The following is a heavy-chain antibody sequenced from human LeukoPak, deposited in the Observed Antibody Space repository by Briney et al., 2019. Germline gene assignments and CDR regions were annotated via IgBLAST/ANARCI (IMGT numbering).Heavy chain of an antibody. J-gene: IGHJ5*02. Sequence: GGSLRLSCAASGITFSNYAMSWVRQAPGKGLDWVSAISGNSGNIYYADSVKGRFTISRDNAKNSLYLQMNSLRAEDTAVYYCASYYYTSGTVDPWGQGTLVTVSS. D-gene: IGHD3-10*01. V-gene: IGHV3-23*01. CDR3: ASYYYTSGTVDP. CDR2: ISGNSGNI. CDR1: GITFSNYA.